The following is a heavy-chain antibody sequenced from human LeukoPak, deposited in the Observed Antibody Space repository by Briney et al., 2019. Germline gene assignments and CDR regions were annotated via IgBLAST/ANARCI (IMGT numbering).Heavy chain of an antibody. D-gene: IGHD2-2*01. CDR1: GFTFSSYV. CDR3: AKGGYCSSTSCYVGWFDP. V-gene: IGHV3-23*01. CDR2: ISGGGGST. Sequence: LSGGSLILSCAASGFTFSSYVMNWVRQAPGKGLEWVSVISGGGGSTYYADSVKGRFTISRDNSKNTLFLQMNSLRAEDTAVYYCAKGGYCSSTSCYVGWFDPWGQGTLVTVSS. J-gene: IGHJ5*02.